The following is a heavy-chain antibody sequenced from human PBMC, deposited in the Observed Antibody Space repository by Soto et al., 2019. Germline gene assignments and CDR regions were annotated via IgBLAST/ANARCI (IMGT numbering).Heavy chain of an antibody. CDR2: ISGSGGST. D-gene: IGHD3-10*01. CDR1: GFTFSSYA. J-gene: IGHJ4*02. V-gene: IGHV3-23*01. Sequence: EVQLLESGGGLVQPGGSLRLSCAASGFTFSSYAMSWVRQAPGKVLEWVSTISGSGGSTYYADSVKGRFTNSRDNSKNTLYLQMDSLRAEDAAVYYCAKHRMPGTTGEFDDYWGQGTLVTVSS. CDR3: AKHRMPGTTGEFDDY.